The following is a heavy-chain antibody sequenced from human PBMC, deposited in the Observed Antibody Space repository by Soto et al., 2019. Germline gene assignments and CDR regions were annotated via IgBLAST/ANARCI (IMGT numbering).Heavy chain of an antibody. Sequence: PGGSLRLSCAASGFTFSSYAMNWVRQAPGKGLEWVSAISGSGGSTFYADSVKGRFTISRDSSKNTLYLQMNTLRDEDTAVYYCAKLSGSYYSDYWGQGTLVTVSS. CDR2: ISGSGGST. CDR3: AKLSGSYYSDY. CDR1: GFTFSSYA. V-gene: IGHV3-23*01. J-gene: IGHJ4*02. D-gene: IGHD1-26*01.